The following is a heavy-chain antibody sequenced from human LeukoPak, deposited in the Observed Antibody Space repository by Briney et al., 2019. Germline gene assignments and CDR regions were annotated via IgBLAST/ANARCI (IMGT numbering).Heavy chain of an antibody. V-gene: IGHV4-31*02. CDR2: IYYSGST. CDR1: GGSISGGGYY. J-gene: IGHJ6*02. Sequence: SRGLSVTCTVSGGSISGGGYYWSWIRQHRGRGLEWIGYIYYSGSTYYNPSLKSRVTISVDTSKNQFSLKLSSVTAADTAVYYCTHSSSRYYYYGMDVWGQGTTVTVSS. CDR3: THSSSRYYYYGMDV. D-gene: IGHD6-6*01.